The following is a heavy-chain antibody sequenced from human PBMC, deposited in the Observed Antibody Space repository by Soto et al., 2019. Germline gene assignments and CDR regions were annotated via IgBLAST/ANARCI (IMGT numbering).Heavy chain of an antibody. J-gene: IGHJ5*02. V-gene: IGHV4-4*07. D-gene: IGHD2-15*01. CDR1: GGSISSYC. CDR2: IYTSGST. Sequence: SETLSLTCTVSGGSISSYCWSWIRQPAGKGLEWIGRIYTSGSTNYNPSLKSRVTMSVDTSKNQFSLKLSSVTAADTAVYYCARDQGYCSGGSCYSGWFDPWGQGTLVTVSS. CDR3: ARDQGYCSGGSCYSGWFDP.